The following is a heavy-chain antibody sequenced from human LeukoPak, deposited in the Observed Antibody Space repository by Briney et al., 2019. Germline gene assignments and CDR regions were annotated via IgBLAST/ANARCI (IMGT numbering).Heavy chain of an antibody. V-gene: IGHV4-59*08. Sequence: PSETLSLTCTVSGGSISSYYWSWIRQPPGKGLEWIGYIYYSGRTNYNPSLKSRVTISVDTSKNQFSLKLSSVTAADTAVYYCARGSSGHYYFDYWGQGTLVTVSS. J-gene: IGHJ4*02. CDR3: ARGSSGHYYFDY. CDR1: GGSISSYY. CDR2: IYYSGRT. D-gene: IGHD3-22*01.